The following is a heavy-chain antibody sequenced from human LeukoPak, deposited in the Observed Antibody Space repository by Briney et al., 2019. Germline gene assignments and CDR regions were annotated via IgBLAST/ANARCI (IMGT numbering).Heavy chain of an antibody. Sequence: PSETLSLTCAVYGGSFSGYYWSWIRQPPGKGLEWIGEIDHSGSTNYNPSLKSRVTISVDTSKNQFSLKLSSVTAADTAVYYCARGVGHSSGWFSDYNWFDPWGQGTLVTVSS. CDR2: IDHSGST. CDR3: ARGVGHSSGWFSDYNWFDP. J-gene: IGHJ5*02. V-gene: IGHV4-34*01. D-gene: IGHD6-19*01. CDR1: GGSFSGYY.